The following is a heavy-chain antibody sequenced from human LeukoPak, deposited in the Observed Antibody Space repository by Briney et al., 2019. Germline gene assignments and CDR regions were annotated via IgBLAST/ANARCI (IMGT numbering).Heavy chain of an antibody. D-gene: IGHD2-21*02. CDR2: IYYSGST. Sequence: SETLSLTCTVSGYSISSGYYWGWIRQPPGKGLEWIGYIYYSGSTNYNPSLKSRVTISVDTSKNQFSLKLSSVTAADTAVYYCARQYCGGDCYLFDYWGQGTLVTVSS. CDR1: GYSISSGYY. CDR3: ARQYCGGDCYLFDY. V-gene: IGHV4-61*01. J-gene: IGHJ4*02.